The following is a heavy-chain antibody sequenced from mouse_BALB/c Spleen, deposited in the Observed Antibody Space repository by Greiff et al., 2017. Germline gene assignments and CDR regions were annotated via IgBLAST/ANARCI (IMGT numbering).Heavy chain of an antibody. J-gene: IGHJ3*01. CDR3: ARVEEGYSLFAY. CDR1: GYSFTSCYY. V-gene: IGHV3-6*02. Sequence: ESGPGLVKPSQSLSLTCSVTGYSFTSCYYWYWIRQFPGNILEWMGYLSYDGSNNYNPSLKNRISLTRDTSTNQFYLKLNSVTTEDTATYYCARVEEGYSLFAYWGQGTLVTVSA. D-gene: IGHD2-3*01. CDR2: LSYDGSN.